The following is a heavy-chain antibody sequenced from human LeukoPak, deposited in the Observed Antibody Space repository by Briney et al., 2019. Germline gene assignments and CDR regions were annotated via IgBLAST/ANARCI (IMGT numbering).Heavy chain of an antibody. Sequence: PSETLSLTCTVSGGSISSYYWSWIRQPPGKGLEWIGYMYNSRSPNYNPSLKSRVTISVDTSKNQFSLKLSSVTAAHTAVYYCARVVRLVAAHWFDPWGQGILVTVSS. J-gene: IGHJ5*02. CDR3: ARVVRLVAAHWFDP. CDR1: GGSISSYY. V-gene: IGHV4-59*01. CDR2: MYNSRSP. D-gene: IGHD6-19*01.